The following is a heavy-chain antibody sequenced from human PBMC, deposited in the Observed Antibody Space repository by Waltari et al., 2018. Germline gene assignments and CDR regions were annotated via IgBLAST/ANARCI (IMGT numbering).Heavy chain of an antibody. CDR2: ISGRGGST. D-gene: IGHD3-3*01. CDR3: AKDLNYDFWSGYPNWFDP. V-gene: IGHV3-23*01. Sequence: EVQLLESGGGLVQPGGSLRLSCAASGFTFSSYAMSWVRQAPGKGLEWVSAISGRGGSTYYADSVKGRFTISRDNSKNTLYLQMNSLRAEDTAVYYCAKDLNYDFWSGYPNWFDPWGQGTLVTVSS. J-gene: IGHJ5*02. CDR1: GFTFSSYA.